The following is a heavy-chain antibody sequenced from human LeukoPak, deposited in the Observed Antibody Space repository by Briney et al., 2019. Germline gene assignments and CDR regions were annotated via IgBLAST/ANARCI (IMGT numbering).Heavy chain of an antibody. CDR2: ISSSSRHT. D-gene: IGHD1-1*01. Sequence: KPGGSLRLSCAASGFTFRTYTMNWVRQAPGKGLEWVSSISSSSRHTYYADSVKARFTISRDNTKNSLYLQMNSLRAEDTAVYYCARVLELERLSRQTGNDYWGQGTLVTVSS. V-gene: IGHV3-21*01. CDR3: ARVLELERLSRQTGNDY. CDR1: GFTFRTYT. J-gene: IGHJ4*02.